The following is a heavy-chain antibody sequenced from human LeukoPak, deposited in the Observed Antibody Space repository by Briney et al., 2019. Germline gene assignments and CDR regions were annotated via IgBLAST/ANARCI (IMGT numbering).Heavy chain of an antibody. CDR3: ARDEDDSSGYYYLWPLKYYYYGMDV. D-gene: IGHD3-22*01. CDR2: ISYDGSNK. J-gene: IGHJ6*02. V-gene: IGHV3-30*03. Sequence: GGSLRLSCAASGFTFSSYGMHWVRQAPGKGLEWVAVISYDGSNKYYADSVKGRFTISRDNSKNTLYLQMNSLRAEDTAVYYCARDEDDSSGYYYLWPLKYYYYGMDVWGQGTTVTVSS. CDR1: GFTFSSYG.